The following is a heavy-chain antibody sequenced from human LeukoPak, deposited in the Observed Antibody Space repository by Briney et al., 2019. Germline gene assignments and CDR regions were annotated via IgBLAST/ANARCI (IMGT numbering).Heavy chain of an antibody. CDR3: VAFYDSSCYMDV. D-gene: IGHD3-22*01. CDR2: IYYGGST. Sequence: SETLSLTCTVSGGSISSSSYYWGWIRQPPGKGLEWIGSIYYGGSTYYNPSLKSRVSISIDTSKSQFFLKLSSVTAADTAVYYSVAFYDSSCYMDVWGKGTTVTVSS. V-gene: IGHV4-39*07. CDR1: GGSISSSSYY. J-gene: IGHJ6*03.